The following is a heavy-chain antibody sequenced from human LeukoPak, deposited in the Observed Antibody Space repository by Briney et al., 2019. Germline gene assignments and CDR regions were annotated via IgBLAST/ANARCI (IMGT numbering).Heavy chain of an antibody. CDR1: GGTFSSYA. J-gene: IGHJ6*02. D-gene: IGHD3-10*01. CDR2: IIPILGIA. CDR3: ARDSAPLGIGGSGSYYNSNGDAVDDNHYYGMDV. V-gene: IGHV1-69*04. Sequence: GASVKVSCKASGGTFSSYAISWVRQAPGQGLEWMGRIIPILGIANYAQKFQGRVTITADKSTSTAYMELSSLRSEDTAVYYCARDSAPLGIGGSGSYYNSNGDAVDDNHYYGMDVWGQGTTVTVSS.